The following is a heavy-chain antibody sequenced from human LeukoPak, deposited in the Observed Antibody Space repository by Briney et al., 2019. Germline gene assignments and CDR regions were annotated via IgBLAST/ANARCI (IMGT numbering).Heavy chain of an antibody. D-gene: IGHD2-15*01. J-gene: IGHJ4*02. Sequence: GGSLRLSCAVSGFRFSDHGIHWVRQAPGKGLEWVALIWFNGNNQYYADSVRGRFTISRDNSKNTLYLQMNSLRAEDTAVYYCAKVSGSGGTKYQPFDYWGQGTLVTVSS. CDR2: IWFNGNNQ. CDR1: GFRFSDHG. V-gene: IGHV3-33*06. CDR3: AKVSGSGGTKYQPFDY.